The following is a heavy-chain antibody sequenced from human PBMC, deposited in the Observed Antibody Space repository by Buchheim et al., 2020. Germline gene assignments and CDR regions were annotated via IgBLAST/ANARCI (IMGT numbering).Heavy chain of an antibody. CDR3: ASGDYQRYFDH. J-gene: IGHJ4*01. D-gene: IGHD4-11*01. V-gene: IGHV3-11*06. CDR1: GFTFSDYY. Sequence: QERLVESGGDLVKPGGSLRLSCVASGFTFSDYYMSWIRQTPGKGLEWVSYISSASSYIEYADSVKGRFTISRDNAQNSLYFQMNSLRAEDTAVYFCASGDYQRYFDHWGQGTL. CDR2: ISSASSYI.